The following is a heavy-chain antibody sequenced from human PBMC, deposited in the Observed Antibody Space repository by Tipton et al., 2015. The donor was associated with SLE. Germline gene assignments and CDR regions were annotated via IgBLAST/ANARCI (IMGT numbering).Heavy chain of an antibody. D-gene: IGHD3-10*01. CDR3: ARGPGRITMVRGVIAAFDI. J-gene: IGHJ3*02. V-gene: IGHV4-34*01. CDR1: GGSFSGYY. CDR2: INHSGST. Sequence: TLSLTCAVYGGSFSGYYWNWIRQPPGKGLEWIGEINHSGSTNYNPSLKSRVTISVDTSKNQFSLKLSSVTAADTAVYYCARGPGRITMVRGVIAAFDIWGQGTMVTVSS.